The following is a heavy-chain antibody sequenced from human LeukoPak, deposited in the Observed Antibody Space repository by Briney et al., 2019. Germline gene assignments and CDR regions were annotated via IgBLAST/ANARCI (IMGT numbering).Heavy chain of an antibody. Sequence: GASVKVSCKASGDTFSNYAISWLRQAPGQGLEWMGGIIPIFDTPNYAQKFQGRVTIIAEKSTSTAYMELSSLRSEDTAVYYCARYEKQLALNWFDPWGQGTLVTVSS. CDR3: ARYEKQLALNWFDP. J-gene: IGHJ5*02. V-gene: IGHV1-69*06. D-gene: IGHD6-6*01. CDR1: GDTFSNYA. CDR2: IIPIFDTP.